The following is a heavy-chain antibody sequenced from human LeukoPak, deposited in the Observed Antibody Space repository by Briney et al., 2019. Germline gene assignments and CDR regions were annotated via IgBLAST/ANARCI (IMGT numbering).Heavy chain of an antibody. CDR3: ARDLTTVTTNWFDP. J-gene: IGHJ5*02. Sequence: PGGSLRLSCAASGFTFSSYAMSWVRQAPGKGLEWVSAISGSGGSTYYADSVKGRFTISRDNAKNSLYLQMNSLRAEDTAVYYCARDLTTVTTNWFDPWGQGTLVTVSS. V-gene: IGHV3-23*01. CDR1: GFTFSSYA. CDR2: ISGSGGST. D-gene: IGHD4-17*01.